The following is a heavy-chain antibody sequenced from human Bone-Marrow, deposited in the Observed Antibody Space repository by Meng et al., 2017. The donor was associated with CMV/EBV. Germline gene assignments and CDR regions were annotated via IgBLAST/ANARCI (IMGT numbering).Heavy chain of an antibody. D-gene: IGHD6-13*01. Sequence: FTFSSYGMHWVRQAPGKGLEWVAFIRYDGSNKYYADSVKGRFTISRDNSKNTLYLQMNSLRAEDTAVYYCAKDGRYSSSWYRDWYFDLWGRGTLVTVSS. CDR2: IRYDGSNK. J-gene: IGHJ2*01. CDR1: FTFSSYG. CDR3: AKDGRYSSSWYRDWYFDL. V-gene: IGHV3-30*02.